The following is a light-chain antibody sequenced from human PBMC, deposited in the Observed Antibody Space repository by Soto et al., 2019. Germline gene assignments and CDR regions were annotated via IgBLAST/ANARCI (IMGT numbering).Light chain of an antibody. Sequence: QSALTQPASVSGSPGQSITISCTGSSIDIGGFNYVSWYQQHPGKAPRLMIYDVSNRPSGASNRFSGSKSGNTASLTISGLQAEDEADYHCSSYTSNRTVVFGGGTKLTV. V-gene: IGLV2-14*03. CDR1: SIDIGGFNY. J-gene: IGLJ2*01. CDR2: DVS. CDR3: SSYTSNRTVV.